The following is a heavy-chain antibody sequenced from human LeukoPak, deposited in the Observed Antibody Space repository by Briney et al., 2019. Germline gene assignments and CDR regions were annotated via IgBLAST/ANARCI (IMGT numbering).Heavy chain of an antibody. Sequence: PSETLSLTCTVSLDSTTSNFWSWVRQPPGKGLEWIGEIHRSGSPNYNPSLQSRVTISKDRSRNQIVLELSSVTAADTAFYYCAREILGGFNPGAYWGQGTLVTVSS. V-gene: IGHV4-4*02. CDR3: AREILGGFNPGAY. J-gene: IGHJ4*02. D-gene: IGHD1-14*01. CDR1: LDSTTSNF. CDR2: IHRSGSP.